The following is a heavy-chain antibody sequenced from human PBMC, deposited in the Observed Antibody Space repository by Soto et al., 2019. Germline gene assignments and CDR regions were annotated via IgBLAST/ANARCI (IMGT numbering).Heavy chain of an antibody. V-gene: IGHV4-31*03. CDR3: ARVGPRLVLD. Sequence: SETLSLTCTVSGGSISSGGYYWSWIRQHPGKGLEWIGYIYYSGSTYYNPSLKSRVTISVDTSKNQFSLKLSSVTAADTAVYYCARVGPRLVLDWGQGTLVTVSS. D-gene: IGHD2-8*01. CDR2: IYYSGST. J-gene: IGHJ4*02. CDR1: GGSISSGGYY.